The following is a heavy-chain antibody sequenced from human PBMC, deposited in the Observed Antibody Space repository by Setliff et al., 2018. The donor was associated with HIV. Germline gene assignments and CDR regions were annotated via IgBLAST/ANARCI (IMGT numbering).Heavy chain of an antibody. CDR3: ARKLRPGHGVDV. V-gene: IGHV3-7*01. Sequence: GGSLRLSCAASRFDFNNYWMCWVRQAPGKGLEWVANIGQDGSEKNYVDSVKGRFTISRDNAKSSMDLQMNSLRAEDTAIYYCARKLRPGHGVDVWGQGTTVTVSS. CDR2: IGQDGSEK. CDR1: RFDFNNYW. D-gene: IGHD3-10*01. J-gene: IGHJ6*02.